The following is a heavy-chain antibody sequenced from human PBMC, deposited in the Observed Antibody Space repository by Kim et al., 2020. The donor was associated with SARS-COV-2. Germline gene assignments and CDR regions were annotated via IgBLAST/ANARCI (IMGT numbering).Heavy chain of an antibody. V-gene: IGHV3-21*01. J-gene: IGHJ3*02. D-gene: IGHD2-15*01. CDR1: GFTFSSYS. Sequence: GGSLRLSCAASGFTFSSYSMNWVRQAPGKGLEWVSSISSSSSYIYYADSVKGRFTISRDNAKNSLYLQMNSLRAEDTAVYYCARADLGYCSGGSCYDHDAFDIWGQGTMVTVSS. CDR3: ARADLGYCSGGSCYDHDAFDI. CDR2: ISSSSSYI.